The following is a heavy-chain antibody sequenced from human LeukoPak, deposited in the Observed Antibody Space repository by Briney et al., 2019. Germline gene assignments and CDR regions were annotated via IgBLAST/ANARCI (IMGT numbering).Heavy chain of an antibody. CDR3: ARLNAGDPSSRTVDY. CDR2: ISHRGST. J-gene: IGHJ4*02. D-gene: IGHD3-10*01. Sequence: SETLSLTCTVSGGSISSSGCYWGWIRQPPGEGLGWIGSISHRGSTYYKPSLTSRVTMSINTSKNQFSLKLTSVTAADTAVYYCARLNAGDPSSRTVDYWGQGTLVTVSS. V-gene: IGHV4-39*01. CDR1: GGSISSSGCY.